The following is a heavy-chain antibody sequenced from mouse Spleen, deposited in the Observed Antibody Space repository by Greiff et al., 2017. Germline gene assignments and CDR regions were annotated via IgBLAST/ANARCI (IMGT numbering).Heavy chain of an antibody. D-gene: IGHD1-1*01. J-gene: IGHJ4*01. V-gene: IGHV1-26*01. CDR3: ARWRIYYYGSSPLAMDY. Sequence: EVQLQQSGPELVKPGASVKISCKASGYTFTDYYMNWVKQSHGKSLEWIGDINPNNGGTSYNQKFKGKATLTVDKSSSTAYMQLSSLTSEDSAVYYCARWRIYYYGSSPLAMDYWGQGTSVTVSS. CDR2: INPNNGGT. CDR1: GYTFTDYY.